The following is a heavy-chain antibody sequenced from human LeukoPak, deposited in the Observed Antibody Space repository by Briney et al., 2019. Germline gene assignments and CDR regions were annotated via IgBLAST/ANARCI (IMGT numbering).Heavy chain of an antibody. V-gene: IGHV4-31*03. CDR2: IYYSGST. CDR3: AINARGYYDSSGYQVDY. Sequence: SETLSLTCTVSGGSISSGGYYWSWIRQHPGKGLEWIGYIYYSGSTYYNPSLKSRVTISVDTSKNQFSLKLSSVTAADTAVYYCAINARGYYDSSGYQVDYWGQGTLVTVSS. D-gene: IGHD3-22*01. J-gene: IGHJ4*02. CDR1: GGSISSGGYY.